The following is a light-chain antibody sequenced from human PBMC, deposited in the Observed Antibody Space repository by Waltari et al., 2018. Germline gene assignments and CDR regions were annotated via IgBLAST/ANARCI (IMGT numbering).Light chain of an antibody. Sequence: DIQMTQSPSTLPASVGDRVTITCRASQTINSWLAWYQQRPGKAPKRLSYRASNLERGVPSRFSGSGSGTEFTLTIISLQPDDFATYYCQQYSTYPYTFGQGTKLEIK. V-gene: IGKV1-5*03. CDR3: QQYSTYPYT. J-gene: IGKJ2*01. CDR1: QTINSW. CDR2: RAS.